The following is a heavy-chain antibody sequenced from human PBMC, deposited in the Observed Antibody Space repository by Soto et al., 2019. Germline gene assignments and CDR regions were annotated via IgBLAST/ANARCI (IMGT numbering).Heavy chain of an antibody. V-gene: IGHV1-2*04. CDR2: INPNSGGT. Sequence: ASVQVSCKSSGYTFTGYDMHWVRQAPGQGLEWMRWINPNSGGTNYAQKVQGWVTMTRDTSISTAYMELSRLRSDDTAVYYCARDLQGPGSSWYVNYYYYGMEVWGQGTTVTVSS. J-gene: IGHJ6*01. D-gene: IGHD6-13*01. CDR3: ARDLQGPGSSWYVNYYYYGMEV. CDR1: GYTFTGYD.